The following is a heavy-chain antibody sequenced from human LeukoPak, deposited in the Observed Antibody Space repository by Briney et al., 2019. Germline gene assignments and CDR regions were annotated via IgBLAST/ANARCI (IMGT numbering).Heavy chain of an antibody. CDR2: IYYSGST. CDR1: GGSISSYY. CDR3: ARGGCSGGSCYSGAFDI. V-gene: IGHV4-59*12. D-gene: IGHD2-15*01. Sequence: SETLSLTCTVSGGSISSYYWSWLRQPPGKGLEWIGYIYYSGSTNYNPSLKSRVTISVDTSKNQFSLKLSSVTAADTAVYYCARGGCSGGSCYSGAFDIWGQGTMVTVSS. J-gene: IGHJ3*02.